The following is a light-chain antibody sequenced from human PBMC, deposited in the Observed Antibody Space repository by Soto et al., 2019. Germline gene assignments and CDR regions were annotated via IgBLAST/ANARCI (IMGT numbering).Light chain of an antibody. CDR3: ISFIGSNKLV. V-gene: IGLV2-8*01. CDR2: DVS. Sequence: QSALAQPASASGSPGQSVTISCTGTSSDVGGYNSVSWFQQHPGKVPKLIIYDVSKWPSGVSDRFSGSKSGNTASLTVSGLQADDEADYYCISFIGSNKLVFGGGTKVTVL. J-gene: IGLJ2*01. CDR1: SSDVGGYNS.